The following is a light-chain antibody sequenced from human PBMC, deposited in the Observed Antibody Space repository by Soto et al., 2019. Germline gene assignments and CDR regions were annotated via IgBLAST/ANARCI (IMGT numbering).Light chain of an antibody. CDR3: EQYNNGKT. Sequence: EIVMTQSPATLSVSPGERATLSCRASQSVSSNLAWYQQKPGQAPRLLIYGASTRATGIPARFSGSESGTEFTLTISMLQSEDFAVYYCEQYNNGKTFGQGNKVEIQ. V-gene: IGKV3-15*01. J-gene: IGKJ1*01. CDR1: QSVSSN. CDR2: GAS.